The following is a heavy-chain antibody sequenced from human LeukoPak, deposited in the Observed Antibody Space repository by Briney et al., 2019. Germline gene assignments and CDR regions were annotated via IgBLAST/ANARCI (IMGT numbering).Heavy chain of an antibody. J-gene: IGHJ3*02. Sequence: SETLFLTCTVYGGSISDYYNWIRQSPGKGLEWISYIDYGGRTNYNPSFNSRVTISADSSKNQLSLKLRSVTAADTAVYYCARLMITFGGAYDFNIWGPGTRVTVS. CDR1: GGSISDYY. CDR3: ARLMITFGGAYDFNI. D-gene: IGHD3-16*01. CDR2: IDYGGRT. V-gene: IGHV4-59*01.